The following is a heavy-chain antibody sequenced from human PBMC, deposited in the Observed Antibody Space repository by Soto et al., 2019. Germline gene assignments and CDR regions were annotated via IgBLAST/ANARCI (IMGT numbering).Heavy chain of an antibody. J-gene: IGHJ5*02. CDR1: GYTFTGYY. V-gene: IGHV1-2*02. CDR3: ARGNVLRFLEWLFRGFDP. D-gene: IGHD3-3*01. CDR2: INPNSGGT. Sequence: ASVKVSCKASGYTFTGYYMHWVRQAPGQGLEWMGWINPNSGGTNYAQKFQGRVTMTRDTSINTAYMELSRLRSDDTAVYYCARGNVLRFLEWLFRGFDPWGQGTLVTVSS.